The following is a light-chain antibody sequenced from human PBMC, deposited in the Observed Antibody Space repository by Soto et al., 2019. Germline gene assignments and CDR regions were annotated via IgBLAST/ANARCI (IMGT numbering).Light chain of an antibody. CDR1: SSDVGGYNY. V-gene: IGLV2-14*03. Sequence: QSALTQPASVSGSPGQSITISCTGTSSDVGGYNYVSWYQHYSGKAPRLMIYDVSYRPSGISNRFSGSKSGNTASLTISGLQAEDEADYYCSSYTSNNTLAFGGGTKVTVL. J-gene: IGLJ2*01. CDR3: SSYTSNNTLA. CDR2: DVS.